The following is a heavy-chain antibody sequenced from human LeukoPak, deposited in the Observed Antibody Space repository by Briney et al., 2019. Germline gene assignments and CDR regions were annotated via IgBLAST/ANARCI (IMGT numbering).Heavy chain of an antibody. CDR1: GYTFTGYY. V-gene: IGHV1-2*02. Sequence: ASVKVSCKASGYTFTGYYMHWVRQAPGQGLEWMGWINPNSGGTNYAQKFQGRVTMTRDTSISTAYMELSRLRSDDTAVYYCARETGYSSGWYKPYYFDYWGQGTLVTVSS. J-gene: IGHJ4*02. D-gene: IGHD6-19*01. CDR2: INPNSGGT. CDR3: ARETGYSSGWYKPYYFDY.